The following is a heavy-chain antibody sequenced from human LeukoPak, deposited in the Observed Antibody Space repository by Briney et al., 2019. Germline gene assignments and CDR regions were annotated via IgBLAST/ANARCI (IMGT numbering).Heavy chain of an antibody. V-gene: IGHV3-23*01. Sequence: GGSLRLSCAASGFTFSSYAMSWVRQAQGKGLEWVSAISGSGGSTYYADSVKGRFTISRDNSKNTLYLQMNSLRAEDTAVYYCAKRGLGMITFGGVPFDYWGQGTLVTISS. CDR1: GFTFSSYA. J-gene: IGHJ4*02. CDR2: ISGSGGST. D-gene: IGHD3-16*01. CDR3: AKRGLGMITFGGVPFDY.